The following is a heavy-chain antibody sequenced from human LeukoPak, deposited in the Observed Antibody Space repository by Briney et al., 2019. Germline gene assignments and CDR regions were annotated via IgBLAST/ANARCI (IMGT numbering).Heavy chain of an antibody. Sequence: PGGSLRLSCAASGFTFSSYGLHWVRQAPGKGLEWVAVIWYDGSNKYYADSVKGRFTISRDNSKNTLYLQMNSLRAEDTAVYYCAKASPSPGYYFEYWGQGTLVTVSS. D-gene: IGHD1-14*01. CDR2: IWYDGSNK. V-gene: IGHV3-33*06. J-gene: IGHJ4*02. CDR1: GFTFSSYG. CDR3: AKASPSPGYYFEY.